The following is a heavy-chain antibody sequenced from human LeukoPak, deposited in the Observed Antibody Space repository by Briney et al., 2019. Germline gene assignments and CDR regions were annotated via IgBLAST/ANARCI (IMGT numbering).Heavy chain of an antibody. CDR2: IYYSGST. CDR3: ASQARYDFWTEFDP. J-gene: IGHJ5*02. Sequence: PSETLSLTCTVSGGSISSSSYYWGWIRQPPGKGLEWIGSIYYSGSTYYNPSLKSRVTISVDTSKNQFSLKLSSVTAADTAVYYCASQARYDFWTEFDPWGQGTLVTVSS. V-gene: IGHV4-39*01. D-gene: IGHD3/OR15-3a*01. CDR1: GGSISSSSYY.